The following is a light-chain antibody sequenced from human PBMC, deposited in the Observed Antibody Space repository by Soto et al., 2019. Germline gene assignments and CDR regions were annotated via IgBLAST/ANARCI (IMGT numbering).Light chain of an antibody. V-gene: IGLV2-11*01. CDR1: SSEVGGYNF. CDR2: DLS. J-gene: IGLJ1*01. Sequence: QSALTQPRSVSGSPGQSVTISCTGTSSEVGGYNFVSWYQQHPGKAPKLMIYDLSKRPSGVPDRFSGSKSGNTASLTISGLQAEDEADYYCCSYAGSYTWVFGTGTKLTVL. CDR3: CSYAGSYTWV.